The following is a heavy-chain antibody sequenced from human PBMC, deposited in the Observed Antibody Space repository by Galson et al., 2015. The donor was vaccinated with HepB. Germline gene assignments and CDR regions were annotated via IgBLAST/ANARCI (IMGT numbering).Heavy chain of an antibody. CDR2: IYSGGST. V-gene: IGHV3-53*01. CDR1: GFTVSSNY. CDR3: WGGAYVEDY. D-gene: IGHD5-12*01. J-gene: IGHJ4*02. Sequence: SLRLSCAASGFTVSSNYMRWVRQAPGKGLECVSVIYSGGSTYYADSVKGRFTISRDNSKNTLYLQMSGLRAEDTAVYYCWGGAYVEDYWGQGTLVTVSS.